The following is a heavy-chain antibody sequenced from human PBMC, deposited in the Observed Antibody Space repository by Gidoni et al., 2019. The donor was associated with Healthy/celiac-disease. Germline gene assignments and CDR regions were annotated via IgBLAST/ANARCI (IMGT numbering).Heavy chain of an antibody. D-gene: IGHD6-13*01. CDR3: ARSIAAAGTFYYYYYGMDV. V-gene: IGHV2-70*01. CDR1: GFSLSTSGMC. Sequence: QVTLRESGPALVKPTQTLTLTCTFSGFSLSTSGMCVRWIRQPPGKALEWLALIDWDDDKYYSTSLKTRLTISKDTSKNQVVLTMTNMDPVDTATYYCARSIAAAGTFYYYYYGMDVWGQGTTVTVSS. CDR2: IDWDDDK. J-gene: IGHJ6*02.